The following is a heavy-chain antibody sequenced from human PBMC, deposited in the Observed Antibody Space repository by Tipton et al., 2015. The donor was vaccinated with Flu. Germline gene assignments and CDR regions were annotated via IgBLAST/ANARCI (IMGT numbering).Heavy chain of an antibody. Sequence: TLSLTCTVSDGSISGYFWNWIRQPPGEGLEWIGYIYSSGYTNYNPSLRSRVTISIDTSKNQFSLNMKSVTAADTAVYYCARRDYSNYVSDPKSWFDPWGQGTLVAVSS. CDR1: DGSISGYF. J-gene: IGHJ5*02. D-gene: IGHD4-11*01. V-gene: IGHV4-4*09. CDR2: IYSSGYT. CDR3: ARRDYSNYVSDPKSWFDP.